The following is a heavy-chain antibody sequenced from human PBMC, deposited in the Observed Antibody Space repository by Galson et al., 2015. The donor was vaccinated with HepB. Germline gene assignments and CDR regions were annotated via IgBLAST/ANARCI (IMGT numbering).Heavy chain of an antibody. J-gene: IGHJ4*02. V-gene: IGHV1-18*04. D-gene: IGHD5-24*01. CDR3: ARMATISRHYANLIDY. CDR2: ISAYNGNT. CDR1: SYG. Sequence: SYGISWVRQAPGQGLEWMGWISAYNGNTNYAQKLQGRVTMTTDTSTSTAYMELSSLRSEDTAVYYCARMATISRHYANLIDYWGQGTLVTVSS.